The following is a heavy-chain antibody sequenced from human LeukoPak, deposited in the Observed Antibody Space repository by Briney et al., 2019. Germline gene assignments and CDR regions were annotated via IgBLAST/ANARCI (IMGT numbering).Heavy chain of an antibody. CDR2: ISGSGGST. CDR3: AKGRPTYYYDSSGYLPADY. D-gene: IGHD3-22*01. J-gene: IGHJ4*02. Sequence: PGGSLRLSCAASGFTFSSYAMSWVRQAPGKGLEWVSAISGSGGSTYYADSVKGRFTISRDNSKNTLYLQMNGLRAEDTAVYYCAKGRPTYYYDSSGYLPADYWGQGTLVTVSS. V-gene: IGHV3-23*01. CDR1: GFTFSSYA.